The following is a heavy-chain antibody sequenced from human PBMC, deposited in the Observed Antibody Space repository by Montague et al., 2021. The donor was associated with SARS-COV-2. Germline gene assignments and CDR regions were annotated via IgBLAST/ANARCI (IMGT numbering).Heavy chain of an antibody. CDR2: IYYRGTT. V-gene: IGHV4-59*08. CDR1: NGSISGHY. CDR3: ARLGGSGSYFAFDY. D-gene: IGHD3-10*01. J-gene: IGHJ4*02. Sequence: SETLSLTCTVSNGSISGHYWTWIRQSPGRGLEWLAYIYYRGTTDYNPSLKSRLTLSVDTSKNQFSLTLTSLTAADTAIYYCARLGGSGSYFAFDYWGQGTLVTVSS.